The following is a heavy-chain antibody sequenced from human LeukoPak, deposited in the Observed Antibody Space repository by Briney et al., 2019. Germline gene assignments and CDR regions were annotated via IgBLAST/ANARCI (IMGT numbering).Heavy chain of an antibody. V-gene: IGHV3-43*02. J-gene: IGHJ4*02. CDR2: ISGDGGST. CDR1: GFIFDDYA. D-gene: IGHD6-19*01. Sequence: PGGSLRLSCAASGFIFDDYAMHWVRQAPGKGLEWVFLISGDGGSTYYADSVKGRFTISRDNSKNSLYLQMNSLRNEDTALYYCAKASSGWYYFDYWGQGTLVTVSS. CDR3: AKASSGWYYFDY.